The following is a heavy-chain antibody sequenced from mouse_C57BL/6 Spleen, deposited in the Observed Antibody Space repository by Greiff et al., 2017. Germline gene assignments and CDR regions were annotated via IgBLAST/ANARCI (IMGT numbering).Heavy chain of an antibody. J-gene: IGHJ4*01. CDR3: ARSRSNYDYAMAY. D-gene: IGHD2-5*01. Sequence: VQLQQPGAELVKPGASVKLSCKASGYTFTSYWMQWVKQRPGQGLEWIGEIDPSDSYTNYTQKFPGKATLTVDTSSSTAYMQLSSLTSEDSAVYYCARSRSNYDYAMAYWGQGTSVTGSS. CDR2: IDPSDSYT. V-gene: IGHV1-50*01. CDR1: GYTFTSYW.